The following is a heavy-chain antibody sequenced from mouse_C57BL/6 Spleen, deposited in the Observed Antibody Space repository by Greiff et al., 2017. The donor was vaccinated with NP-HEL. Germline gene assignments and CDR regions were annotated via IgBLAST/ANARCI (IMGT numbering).Heavy chain of an antibody. V-gene: IGHV1-81*01. Sequence: QVQLQQSGAELARPGASVKLSCKASGYTITSYGISWVKQRTGQGLEWIGEIYPRSGNTYYNEKFKGKATLTADKSSSTAYMELRSLTSEDSAVYFCAGYYYGSSWFAYWGQGTLVTVSA. J-gene: IGHJ3*01. CDR3: AGYYYGSSWFAY. CDR2: IYPRSGNT. CDR1: GYTITSYG. D-gene: IGHD1-1*01.